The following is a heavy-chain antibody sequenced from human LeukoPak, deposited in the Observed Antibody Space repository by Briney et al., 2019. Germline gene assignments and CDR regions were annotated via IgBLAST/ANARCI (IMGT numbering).Heavy chain of an antibody. D-gene: IGHD3-10*01. V-gene: IGHV4-34*01. CDR3: ARGGYYGSGNDFRFDP. Sequence: PSETLSLTCAVYGGSFSGYYWSWIRQPPGKGLEWIGEVNHSGSPNYNPSLKSRVTISVDTSKNQFSLKLTSVTAADTAVYYCARGGYYGSGNDFRFDPWGQGTLVTVSS. CDR1: GGSFSGYY. J-gene: IGHJ5*02. CDR2: VNHSGSP.